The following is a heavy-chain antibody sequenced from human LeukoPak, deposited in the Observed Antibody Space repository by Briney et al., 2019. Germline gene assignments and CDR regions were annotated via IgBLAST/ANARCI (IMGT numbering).Heavy chain of an antibody. J-gene: IGHJ4*02. V-gene: IGHV3-48*03. CDR3: AKDKTGAAAGHIDY. D-gene: IGHD6-13*01. CDR2: ISSSGSTI. CDR1: GFTFSSYE. Sequence: GGSLRLSCAASGFTFSSYEMNWVRQAPGKGLEWVSYISSSGSTIYYADSVKGRFTISRDNSKNSLYLQMNSLRAEDTALYYCAKDKTGAAAGHIDYWGQGTLVTVSS.